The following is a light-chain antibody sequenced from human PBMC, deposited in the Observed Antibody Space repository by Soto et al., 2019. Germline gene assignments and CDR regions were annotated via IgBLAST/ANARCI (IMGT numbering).Light chain of an antibody. J-gene: IGKJ5*01. CDR3: LQDFNYPIT. Sequence: DLEMSQSPSTLSASGGERGPSSCRASQSISTWLAWYPQKPGKAPNLLIYKAYSLESGVPSRFSGSGSGTAFTLTLSSLLPADFATYYCLQDFNYPITFGQGTRLEIK. V-gene: IGKV1-5*03. CDR1: QSISTW. CDR2: KAY.